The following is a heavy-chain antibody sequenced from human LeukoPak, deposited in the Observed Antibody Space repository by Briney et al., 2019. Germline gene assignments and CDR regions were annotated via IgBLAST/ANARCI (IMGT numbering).Heavy chain of an antibody. CDR2: ISYDGSNK. CDR1: GFTFSSYA. Sequence: GGSLRLSCAASGFTFSSYAMHWVRQAPGKGLEWVAVISYDGSNKYYADSVKGRFTISRDNSKNTLYLQMNSLRAEDTAVYYCARAYCSSTSCRAPPRYMDVWGKGTTVTVSS. CDR3: ARAYCSSTSCRAPPRYMDV. D-gene: IGHD2-2*01. V-gene: IGHV3-30-3*01. J-gene: IGHJ6*03.